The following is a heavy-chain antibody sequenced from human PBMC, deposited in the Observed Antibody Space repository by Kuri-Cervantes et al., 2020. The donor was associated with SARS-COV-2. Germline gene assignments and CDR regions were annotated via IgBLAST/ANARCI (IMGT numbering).Heavy chain of an antibody. CDR3: ASQVDTAMAFDY. CDR2: IYYSGST. J-gene: IGHJ4*02. D-gene: IGHD5-18*01. Sequence: SETLSLTCTVSGGSISRSSYYWGWIRQPPGKGLEWIGSIYYSGSTYYNPSLKSRVTISVDTSKNQFSLKLSSVTAADTAVYYCASQVDTAMAFDYWGQGTLVTVSS. CDR1: GGSISRSSYY. V-gene: IGHV4-39*01.